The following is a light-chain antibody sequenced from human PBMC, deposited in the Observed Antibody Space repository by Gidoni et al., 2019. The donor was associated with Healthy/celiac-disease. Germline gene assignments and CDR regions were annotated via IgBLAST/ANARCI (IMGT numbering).Light chain of an antibody. Sequence: EIVMTQSPATLSVSPGESATLSCRASQSVRSNLAWYQQKPGQAPRLLIYGASTRATGIPARFSGSVSGTEFTLTISSLQSEDFAVYYCQQYNNWPLAFGGGTKVEIK. CDR1: QSVRSN. CDR3: QQYNNWPLA. J-gene: IGKJ4*01. V-gene: IGKV3-15*01. CDR2: GAS.